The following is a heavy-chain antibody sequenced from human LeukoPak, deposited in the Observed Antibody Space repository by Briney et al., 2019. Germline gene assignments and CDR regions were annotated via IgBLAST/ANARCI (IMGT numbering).Heavy chain of an antibody. J-gene: IGHJ3*02. V-gene: IGHV3-30-3*01. CDR2: ISYDGNNK. D-gene: IGHD1-26*01. CDR1: GFTFSTYA. CDR3: ARGLMVGATDAFDI. Sequence: GGSLRLSCAASGFTFSTYAMHWVRQAPGKGLEWVALISYDGNNKYYADSVKGRFTISRDNSKNTLYLQMNSLRAEDTAVYYCARGLMVGATDAFDIWGQGTMVTVSS.